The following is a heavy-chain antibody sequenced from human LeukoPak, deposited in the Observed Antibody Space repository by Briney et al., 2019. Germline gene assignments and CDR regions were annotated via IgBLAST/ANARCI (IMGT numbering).Heavy chain of an antibody. D-gene: IGHD1-20*01. J-gene: IGHJ4*02. Sequence: GGSLRLSCAASGFTFSTYLMMWSRQAPGKGLEWVANIKEDGSEKYYVDSVKGRFTISRDGAKNSLYLQMNSLRAEDTAVYYCARGLTVKDYWGQGTLVTVSS. CDR2: IKEDGSEK. V-gene: IGHV3-7*01. CDR1: GFTFSTYL. CDR3: ARGLTVKDY.